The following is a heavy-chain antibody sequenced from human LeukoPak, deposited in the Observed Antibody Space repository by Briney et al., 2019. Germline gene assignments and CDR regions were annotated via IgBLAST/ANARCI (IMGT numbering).Heavy chain of an antibody. CDR3: ARTHFDSLGWFDP. CDR1: GGSISSSNYY. D-gene: IGHD3-9*01. V-gene: IGHV4-39*07. J-gene: IGHJ5*02. CDR2: IYYSGST. Sequence: SETLSLTCTVSGGSISSSNYYWAWIRQPPGKGLEWIGNIYYSGSTYYNPSVKSRVTLSVDVSKNRFSLNLTSVTAADTALYFCARTHFDSLGWFDPWGQGIQVIVSS.